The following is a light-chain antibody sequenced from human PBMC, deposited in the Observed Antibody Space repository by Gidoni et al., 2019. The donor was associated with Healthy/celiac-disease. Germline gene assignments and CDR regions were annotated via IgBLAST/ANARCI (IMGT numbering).Light chain of an antibody. CDR2: EVS. V-gene: IGLV2-14*01. J-gene: IGLJ1*01. Sequence: QSARTQPASVSGSPGQSITISCTGTSSDVGGYNYVSWYQQQPGKAPKLMIYEVSNRPSGVSNRFSGSKSGNTASLTISGLQAEDEADYYCSSYTSSSTLEVFGTGTKVTVL. CDR1: SSDVGGYNY. CDR3: SSYTSSSTLEV.